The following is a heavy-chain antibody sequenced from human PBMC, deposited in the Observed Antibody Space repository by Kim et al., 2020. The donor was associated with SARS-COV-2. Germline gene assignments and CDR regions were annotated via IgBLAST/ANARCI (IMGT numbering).Heavy chain of an antibody. J-gene: IGHJ4*02. CDR3: VRGTMVTPGVDY. CDR1: GFTFSNYW. D-gene: IGHD5-18*01. Sequence: GGSLRLSCAVSGFTFSNYWMHWVRQAPGKGLVCVSRINTDGSVTDYAGSVKGRFTISRDNAKNTLYLQINSLSAEDTALYYCVRGTMVTPGVDYWGQGTLVTVSS. CDR2: INTDGSVT. V-gene: IGHV3-74*01.